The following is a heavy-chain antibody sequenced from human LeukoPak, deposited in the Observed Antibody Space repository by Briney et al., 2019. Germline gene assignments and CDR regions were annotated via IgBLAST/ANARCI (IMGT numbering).Heavy chain of an antibody. D-gene: IGHD2-15*01. CDR2: ISYDGSNK. J-gene: IGHJ6*02. Sequence: GGSLRLSCAASGFTFSSYAMHWVRQAPGKGLEWVAVISYDGSNKYYADSVKGRFTISRDNSKNTLYLQMNSLRAEDTAVYYCARDQASIVVVVAATYYYYGMDVWGQGTTVTVSS. CDR3: ARDQASIVVVVAATYYYYGMDV. CDR1: GFTFSSYA. V-gene: IGHV3-30-3*01.